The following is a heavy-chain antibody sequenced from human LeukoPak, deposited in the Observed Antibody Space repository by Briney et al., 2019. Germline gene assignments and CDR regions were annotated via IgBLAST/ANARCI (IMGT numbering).Heavy chain of an antibody. D-gene: IGHD5-18*01. CDR2: IYSGGST. V-gene: IGHV3-66*01. J-gene: IGHJ4*02. CDR3: ARGRSLWIQLWFDY. Sequence: GGSLRLSCAASGFAFSSYSMNWVRQAPGKGLEWVSVIYSGGSTYYADSVKGRFTISRDNSKNTLYLQMNSLRAEDTAVYYCARGRSLWIQLWFDYWGQGTLVTVSS. CDR1: GFAFSSYS.